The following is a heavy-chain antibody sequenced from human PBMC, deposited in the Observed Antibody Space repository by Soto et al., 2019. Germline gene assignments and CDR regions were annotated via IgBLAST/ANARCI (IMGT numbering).Heavy chain of an antibody. CDR3: ARGLSSLTRFDY. CDR1: GFTFSSYA. D-gene: IGHD2-2*01. V-gene: IGHV3-30-3*01. J-gene: IGHJ4*02. Sequence: GGSLRLSCAASGFTFSSYAMHWVRQAPGKGLEWVAVISYDGSNKYFADPVKGRFTISRDNSKNTLYLQMNSLRAEDTAVYYCARGLSSLTRFDYWGQGXLVTVSS. CDR2: ISYDGSNK.